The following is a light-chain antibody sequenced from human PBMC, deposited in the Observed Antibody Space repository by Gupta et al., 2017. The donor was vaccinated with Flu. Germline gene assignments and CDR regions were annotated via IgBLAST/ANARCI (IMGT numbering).Light chain of an antibody. CDR1: QSVLSSSNEKNC. Sequence: DIVVTQSPDSLTLSLGERATINCKSSQSVLSSSNEKNCLAWYQHKPGQPPRLLIYWASTRESGVPDRFSGSGSGTDFTLTIANVQAEDVAVYSCQQYYSTPMYTFGQGTKLEIK. J-gene: IGKJ2*01. V-gene: IGKV4-1*01. CDR3: QQYYSTPMYT. CDR2: WAS.